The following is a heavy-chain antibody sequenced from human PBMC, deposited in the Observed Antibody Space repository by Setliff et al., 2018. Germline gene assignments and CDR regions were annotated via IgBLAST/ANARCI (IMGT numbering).Heavy chain of an antibody. CDR2: IFYIGST. D-gene: IGHD3-3*01. Sequence: SETLSLTCTVSGGSISSHYWSWIRQPPGKGLEWIGYIFYIGSTNYNPSLKSRVTISVDTSKNQFSLKLSSVTAADTAVYYCARTPDGFLGDGYNLNTLGYFDSWGQGTLVTVSS. CDR1: GGSISSHY. CDR3: ARTPDGFLGDGYNLNTLGYFDS. V-gene: IGHV4-59*11. J-gene: IGHJ4*02.